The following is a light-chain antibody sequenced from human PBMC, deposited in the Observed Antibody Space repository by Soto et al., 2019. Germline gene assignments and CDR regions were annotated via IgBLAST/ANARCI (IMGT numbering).Light chain of an antibody. CDR3: HQSYSTPPLT. V-gene: IGKV1-39*01. J-gene: IGKJ4*01. CDR1: QSISSY. Sequence: IQMTQSPSSLSASVGDRVTITCRASQSISSYLNWYQQKPGKAPKLLIYAASSLQSGVPSRFSGSGSGTDFTLTISSLQPEDFATYYCHQSYSTPPLTFGGGTKVDI. CDR2: AAS.